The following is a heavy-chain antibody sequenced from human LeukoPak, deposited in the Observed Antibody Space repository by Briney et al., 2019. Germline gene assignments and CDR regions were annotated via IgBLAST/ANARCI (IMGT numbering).Heavy chain of an antibody. V-gene: IGHV4-61*02. CDR1: GGSISSGSYY. CDR2: IYTSGST. J-gene: IGHJ3*02. D-gene: IGHD2-15*01. Sequence: SETLSLTCTVSGGSISSGSYYWCWIRQPAGKGLEWIGRIYTSGSTNYNPSLKSRVTISVDKSKNQFSLKLSSVTAADTAVYYCARVTVSCSGGSCYPGNAFDIWGQGTMVTVSS. CDR3: ARVTVSCSGGSCYPGNAFDI.